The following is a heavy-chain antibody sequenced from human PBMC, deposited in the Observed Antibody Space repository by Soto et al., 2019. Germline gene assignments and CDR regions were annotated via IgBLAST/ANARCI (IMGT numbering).Heavy chain of an antibody. J-gene: IGHJ6*04. V-gene: IGHV5-51*01. CDR1: GYSFPTYW. CDR2: IYPGDSDT. CDR3: ARHSPPSRNDYAMDV. Sequence: GESLKISCKGSGYSFPTYWIAWVRQMPGKGLEWMGIIYPGDSDTIYRPSFQGQVTISADKSINTAYLQWSSLKASDSAMYYCARHSPPSRNDYAMDVWGEGTTVTVSS.